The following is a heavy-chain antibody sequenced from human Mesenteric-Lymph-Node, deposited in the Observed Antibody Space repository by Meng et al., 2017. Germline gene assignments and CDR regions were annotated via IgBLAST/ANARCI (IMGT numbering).Heavy chain of an antibody. CDR1: GYGFTGYY. D-gene: IGHD1-26*01. V-gene: IGHV1-2*02. Sequence: ASVKVSCKASGYGFTGYYMHWVRQAPGQGLEWMGWINPNNGGTKYAQKFQGRVTMTRDTSISTAYVELSSLRSDDTAVYYCARGRWVGATEYYFDYWGQGTLVTVYS. CDR3: ARGRWVGATEYYFDY. CDR2: INPNNGGT. J-gene: IGHJ4*02.